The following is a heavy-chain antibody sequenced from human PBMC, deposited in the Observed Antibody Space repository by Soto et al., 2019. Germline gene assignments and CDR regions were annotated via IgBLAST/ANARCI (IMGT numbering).Heavy chain of an antibody. J-gene: IGHJ4*02. CDR3: AREGGIVGATAADY. CDR1: GGSISSGGYY. Sequence: QVQLQESGPGLVKPSQTLSLTCTVSGGSISSGGYYWSWIRQHPGKGLEWIGYIYYSGSTYYNPSLKSRVTISVDTSKKQCSLKLSSVPAADTAVYYCAREGGIVGATAADYWGQGTLVTVSS. D-gene: IGHD1-26*01. V-gene: IGHV4-31*03. CDR2: IYYSGST.